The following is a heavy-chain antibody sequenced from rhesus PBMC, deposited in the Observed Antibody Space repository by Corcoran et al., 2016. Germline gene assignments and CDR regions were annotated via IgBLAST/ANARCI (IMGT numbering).Heavy chain of an antibody. CDR3: ARSGYCSGIYCYAYFEF. Sequence: QVQLQESGPGLVKPSETLSLTCAVSGGSVSSSNWWSWIRQPPGKGLEWIGYIIGSSGSTYYNPSLKIRVTISTDTSKNQFSLKLSSVTAADTAVYYCARSGYCSGIYCYAYFEFWGQGALVTVSS. V-gene: IGHV4-65*01. D-gene: IGHD2-27*01. CDR2: IIGSSGST. J-gene: IGHJ1*01. CDR1: GGSVSSSNW.